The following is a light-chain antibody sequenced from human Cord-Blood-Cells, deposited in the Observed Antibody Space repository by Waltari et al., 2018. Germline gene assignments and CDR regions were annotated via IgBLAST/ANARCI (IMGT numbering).Light chain of an antibody. CDR2: EGS. CDR1: SSDVGSYNL. V-gene: IGLV2-23*01. J-gene: IGLJ3*02. Sequence: QSALTQPASVSGSPGQSLTISCTGTSSDVGSYNLVSWYQPHPGKAPKLMIYEGSKRPSGVSNRFSGSKSGNTASLTISGLQAEDEADYYCCSYAGSSTLVFGGGTKLTVL. CDR3: CSYAGSSTLV.